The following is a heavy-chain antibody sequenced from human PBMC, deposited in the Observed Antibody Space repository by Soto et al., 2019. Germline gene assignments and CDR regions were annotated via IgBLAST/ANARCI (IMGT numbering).Heavy chain of an antibody. Sequence: QVQLVQSGAKVRQPASSVKVSCKTSGGTFSSYAISWVRQAPGQRLEWMGGIVPIVDTSTYAQKFQGRVTITADESTSTAYMELSSLRSDDTAIYYCVRVVAIPGYPDNWGQGTLVTVSS. CDR3: VRVVAIPGYPDN. J-gene: IGHJ4*02. CDR2: IVPIVDTS. CDR1: GGTFSSYA. D-gene: IGHD5-12*01. V-gene: IGHV1-69*12.